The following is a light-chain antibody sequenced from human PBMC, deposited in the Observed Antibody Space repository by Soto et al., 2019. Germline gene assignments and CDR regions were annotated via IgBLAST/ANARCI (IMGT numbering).Light chain of an antibody. CDR2: DVN. CDR1: SSDVGAYNY. J-gene: IGLJ2*01. Sequence: QSALTQPASVSGSPGQSITISCTGTSSDVGAYNYVSWYQQHPGKAPKLMIYDVNIRPSGVSNRFSGSKSGNTASLTNSGLQAEDEPDYYCTSWTTSTTMKFGGGTKLTVL. CDR3: TSWTTSTTMK. V-gene: IGLV2-14*01.